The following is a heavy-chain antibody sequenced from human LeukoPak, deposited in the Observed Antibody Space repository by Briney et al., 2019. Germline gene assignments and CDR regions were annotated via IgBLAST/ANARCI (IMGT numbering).Heavy chain of an antibody. D-gene: IGHD6-13*01. CDR1: GGSISSSSYY. Sequence: SETLSLTCTVSGGSISSSSYYWGWIRQPPGKGLEWIGSIHYGGSAYYNPPLKSRVTVSVDTSKNQFSLKRSSVTAADTAVYYCARVLAAAGNNWFDPWGQGTLVTVSS. J-gene: IGHJ5*02. CDR3: ARVLAAAGNNWFDP. V-gene: IGHV4-39*07. CDR2: IHYGGSA.